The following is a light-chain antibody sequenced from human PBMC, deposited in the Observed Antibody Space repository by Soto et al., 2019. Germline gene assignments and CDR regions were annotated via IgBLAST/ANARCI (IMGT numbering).Light chain of an antibody. CDR2: AAS. V-gene: IGKV1-9*01. CDR3: QQADSFPIT. J-gene: IGKJ5*01. CDR1: QGINIF. Sequence: DIPLTQSPSFLSASVGDRVTITCRASQGINIFLAWFQQKPGKAPNLLISAASTLQSGVPSRFSGSGSETEFTLTITSLQPEDSATYYCQQADSFPITFGQGTRLEIK.